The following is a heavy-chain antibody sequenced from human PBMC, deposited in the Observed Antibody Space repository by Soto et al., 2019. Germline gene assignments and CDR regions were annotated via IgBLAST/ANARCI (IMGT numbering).Heavy chain of an antibody. CDR2: IYWNEDK. Sequence: QITLKESGPTLVKTTQTLTLTCTFSGFSLSTSGGGVGWIRQPPGTALAWLALIYWNEDKRYSPSLKSRLTITKDTSKNQVFLTMANMDPVDTATYYCAHSRGPYYASSPVGAFDIWGQGTMVTVSS. J-gene: IGHJ3*02. CDR3: AHSRGPYYASSPVGAFDI. V-gene: IGHV2-5*01. CDR1: GFSLSTSGGG. D-gene: IGHD3-22*01.